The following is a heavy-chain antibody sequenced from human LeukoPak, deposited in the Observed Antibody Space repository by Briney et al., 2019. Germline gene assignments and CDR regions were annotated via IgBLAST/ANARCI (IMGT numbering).Heavy chain of an antibody. Sequence: GGSLRLSCAASGFTFSSYSMNWVRQAPGKGLEWVSVIYSDGGTYYADSVKGRFTISRDKSKNTIHPQMNSLRAEDTAMYYCARTDYFYDTSGLEYFQKWGQGTLVTVSS. J-gene: IGHJ1*01. D-gene: IGHD3-22*01. V-gene: IGHV3-53*01. CDR3: ARTDYFYDTSGLEYFQK. CDR2: IYSDGGT. CDR1: GFTFSSYS.